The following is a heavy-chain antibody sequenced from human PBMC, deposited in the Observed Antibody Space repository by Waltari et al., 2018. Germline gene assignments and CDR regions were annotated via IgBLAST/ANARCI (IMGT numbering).Heavy chain of an antibody. J-gene: IGHJ4*02. CDR1: GYSFTSYW. CDR3: ARSFPGTGYYNPSDY. D-gene: IGHD3-9*01. CDR2: IYPGDSNT. Sequence: EVQLVQSGAEVKKPGESLKISCKGSGYSFTSYWIGRVRLMPGKGLEWMGIIYPGDSNTRYSPSFQGQVTISADKSISTAYLQWSSLKASDTAMYYCARSFPGTGYYNPSDYWGQGTLVTVSS. V-gene: IGHV5-51*03.